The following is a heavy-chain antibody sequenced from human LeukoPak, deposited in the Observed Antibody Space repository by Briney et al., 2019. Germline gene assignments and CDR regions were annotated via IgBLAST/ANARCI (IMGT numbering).Heavy chain of an antibody. Sequence: SETLSLTCTVSGYSISSGYYLGWIRQPPGKGLEWIGSIYHSGSTYYNPSLKSRVTISVDTSKNQFSLKLSSVTAADTAVYYCARMRYYYGSGSYLTVNWFDPWGQGTLVTVSS. J-gene: IGHJ5*02. D-gene: IGHD3-10*01. V-gene: IGHV4-38-2*02. CDR2: IYHSGST. CDR1: GYSISSGYY. CDR3: ARMRYYYGSGSYLTVNWFDP.